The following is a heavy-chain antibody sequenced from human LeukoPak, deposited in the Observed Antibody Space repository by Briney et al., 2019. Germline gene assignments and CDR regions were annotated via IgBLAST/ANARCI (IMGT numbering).Heavy chain of an antibody. J-gene: IGHJ5*02. V-gene: IGHV4-4*07. CDR2: IYTSGST. CDR1: GGSISNYY. D-gene: IGHD3-10*01. CDR3: ARIGSGSYDNWFDP. Sequence: PSETLSLTCTVSGGSISNYYWSWIRQPAGKGLEWIGRIYTSGSTNYNPSLKSRVTMSLDTSKNQFSLKLSSVTAADTAVYYCARIGSGSYDNWFDPRGQGTLVIVSS.